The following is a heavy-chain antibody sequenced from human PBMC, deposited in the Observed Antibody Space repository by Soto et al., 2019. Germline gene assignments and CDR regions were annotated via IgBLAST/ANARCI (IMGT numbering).Heavy chain of an antibody. CDR3: ARAGFVAAAKGGDYNYYHYYMDV. V-gene: IGHV4-39*01. CDR2: IYYSGST. J-gene: IGHJ6*03. D-gene: IGHD6-13*01. CDR1: GGSISSSSYY. Sequence: SETLSLTCTVSGGSISSSSYYWGWIRQPPGKGLEWIGSIYYSGSTYYNPSLKSRVTISVDTSKNQFSLKLSSVTAADTAVYYCARAGFVAAAKGGDYNYYHYYMDVWGKGTTVTVSS.